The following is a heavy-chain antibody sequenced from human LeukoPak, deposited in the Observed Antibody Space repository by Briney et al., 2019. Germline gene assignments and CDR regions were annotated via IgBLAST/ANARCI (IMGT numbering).Heavy chain of an antibody. V-gene: IGHV3-48*04. J-gene: IGHJ4*02. CDR3: ARHRRSIVVVPAAVDY. CDR1: GFTFSIYS. D-gene: IGHD2-2*01. Sequence: GGSLRLSCAASGFTFSIYSMNWVRQAPGRGLEWLSYIGSSGTTTYYADSVKGRFTISRDNAKNLLFLQMNSLRAEDTAVYYCARHRRSIVVVPAAVDYWGQGTLVTVSS. CDR2: IGSSGTTT.